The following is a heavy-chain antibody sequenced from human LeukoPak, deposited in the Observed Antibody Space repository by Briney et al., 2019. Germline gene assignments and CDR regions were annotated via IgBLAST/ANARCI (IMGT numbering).Heavy chain of an antibody. V-gene: IGHV3-21*01. CDR3: ARRRIGRSTSGYYFDY. CDR2: ISSSSSYI. Sequence: KTGGSLRLSCAASGFTFSSYSMNWVRQAPGKGLEWVSSISSSSSYIYYADSVKGRFTISRDNAKNSLYLQMNSPRAEDTAVYYCARRRIGRSTSGYYFDYWGQGTLVTVSS. D-gene: IGHD2-15*01. J-gene: IGHJ4*02. CDR1: GFTFSSYS.